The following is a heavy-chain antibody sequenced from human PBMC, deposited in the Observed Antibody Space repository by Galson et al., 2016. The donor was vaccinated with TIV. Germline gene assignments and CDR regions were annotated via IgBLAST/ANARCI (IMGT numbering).Heavy chain of an antibody. D-gene: IGHD2-15*01. CDR1: GGSISSNGIF. V-gene: IGHV4-31*03. CDR3: ARDQDSGAYFQA. CDR2: IYHSGST. J-gene: IGHJ1*01. Sequence: TLSLTCTVSGGSISSNGIFWSWIRQHPGKGLEWIGYIYHSGSTHYNPSLKSRVAMSVDTSKNQFSLTLTSVTAADTAVYYCARDQDSGAYFQAWGQGTLVFVSA.